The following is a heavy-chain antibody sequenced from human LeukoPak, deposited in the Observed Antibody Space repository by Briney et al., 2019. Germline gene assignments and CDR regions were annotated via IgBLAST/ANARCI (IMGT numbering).Heavy chain of an antibody. CDR1: GFTFSSYA. Sequence: PGRSLRLSCAASGFTFSSYAMHWVRQAPGKGLEWVAVISYDGSNKYYADSVKGRFTISRDNSKNTLYLQMNSLRAEDTAVYYCERSRHDSESIVMDVWGQGTTVTVSS. J-gene: IGHJ6*02. V-gene: IGHV3-30-3*01. D-gene: IGHD3-3*01. CDR2: ISYDGSNK. CDR3: ERSRHDSESIVMDV.